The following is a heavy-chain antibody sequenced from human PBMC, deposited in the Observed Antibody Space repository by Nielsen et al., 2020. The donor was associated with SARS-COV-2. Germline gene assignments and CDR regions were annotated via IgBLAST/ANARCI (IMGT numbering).Heavy chain of an antibody. CDR3: AAGRRQQGLSFY. V-gene: IGHV3-21*01. J-gene: IGHJ4*02. Sequence: GESLKISCAASGFTFSSYSMNWVRQAPGKGLEWVSSISSSSSYIYYADSVKGRFTISRDNAKNSLYLQMNSLRAEDTAVYYCAAGRRQQGLSFYWGQGTLVTVSS. D-gene: IGHD1/OR15-1a*01. CDR1: GFTFSSYS. CDR2: ISSSSSYI.